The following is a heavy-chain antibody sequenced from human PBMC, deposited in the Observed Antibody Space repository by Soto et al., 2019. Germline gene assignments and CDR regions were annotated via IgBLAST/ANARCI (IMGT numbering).Heavy chain of an antibody. CDR1: GGSISSGGYY. V-gene: IGHV4-31*03. D-gene: IGHD1-1*01. CDR2: IYYSGST. CDR3: ARWPQLEPRFDY. Sequence: SETLSLTCTVSGGSISSGGYYWSWIRQHPGKGLEWIGYIYYSGSTYYNPSLKSRVTISVDTSKNQFTLKLSSVTAADTAVYYCARWPQLEPRFDYWGQGTLVTVSS. J-gene: IGHJ4*02.